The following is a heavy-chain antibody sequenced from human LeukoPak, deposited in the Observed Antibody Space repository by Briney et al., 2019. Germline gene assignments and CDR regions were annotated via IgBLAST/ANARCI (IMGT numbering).Heavy chain of an antibody. J-gene: IGHJ4*02. Sequence: GASVKVSCKASGYTFTINHIHWVRQAPGQGLEWMGIINPSGGSTSYAQKFQGRVTMTRDTSTSTVYMELSSLRSEDTAVYYCARGCRPRNRGVTCYWGQGTLVTVSS. CDR1: GYTFTINH. CDR2: INPSGGST. CDR3: ARGCRPRNRGVTCY. D-gene: IGHD1-20*01. V-gene: IGHV1-46*01.